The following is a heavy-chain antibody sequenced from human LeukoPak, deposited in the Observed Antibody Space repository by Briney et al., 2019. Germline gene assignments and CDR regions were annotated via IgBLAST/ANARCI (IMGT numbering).Heavy chain of an antibody. J-gene: IGHJ6*02. CDR1: GFTFSSYA. V-gene: IGHV3-30-3*01. CDR2: ISYDGSNK. CDR3: ARDRVVAATRYYYGMDV. D-gene: IGHD2-15*01. Sequence: SGGSLRLSCAASGFTFSSYAMHWVRQAPGKGLEWVAVISYDGSNKYYADSVKGRFTISRDNSKNTLYLQMNSLRAEDTAVYYCARDRVVAATRYYYGMDVWGQGTTVTVSS.